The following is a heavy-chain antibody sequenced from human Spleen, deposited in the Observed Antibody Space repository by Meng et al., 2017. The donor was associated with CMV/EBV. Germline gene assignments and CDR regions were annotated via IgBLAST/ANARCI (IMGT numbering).Heavy chain of an antibody. CDR2: IKSKTDGETA. J-gene: IGHJ4*02. CDR3: IWNDLGDY. Sequence: GQLVGSGGDSVKPGGSLRLSCGGSGFTFSNAWMSWVRQAPGKGLEWVGRIKSKTDGETADYNAPVKGRFTISRDDSKNTLYLQMNSLKTEDTAIYYCIWNDLGDYWGQGTLVTVSS. D-gene: IGHD1-1*01. CDR1: GFTFSNAW. V-gene: IGHV3-15*01.